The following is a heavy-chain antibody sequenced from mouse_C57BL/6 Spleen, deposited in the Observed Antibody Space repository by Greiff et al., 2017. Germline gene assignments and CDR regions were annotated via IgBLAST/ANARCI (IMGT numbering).Heavy chain of an antibody. CDR1: GFTFSDYG. J-gene: IGHJ3*01. V-gene: IGHV5-17*01. CDR2: ISSGSSTI. CDR3: AKLGRAY. Sequence: DVMLVESGGGLVKPGGSLKLSCAASGFTFSDYGMHWVRQAPAKGLEWVAYISSGSSTIYYADTVKGRFTISRDKAKNTLFLQMTSLKSEDTAMYSCAKLGRAYWGQGTLVTVSA. D-gene: IGHD4-1*01.